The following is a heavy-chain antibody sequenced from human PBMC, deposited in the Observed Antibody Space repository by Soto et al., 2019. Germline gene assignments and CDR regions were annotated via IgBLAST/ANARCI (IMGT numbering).Heavy chain of an antibody. CDR2: ITPIFGTT. D-gene: IGHD3-10*01. J-gene: IGHJ6*02. Sequence: QVQLVQSGAEVKKPGSSVKVSCKASGGTFSSYAINWVRQAPGQELEWMGGITPIFGTTDYAQKFQGRVTITADESTSTAYMELSTLRSEDTAVYYSASNGFGETYYYGMDVWGQGTTVTVSS. CDR3: ASNGFGETYYYGMDV. CDR1: GGTFSSYA. V-gene: IGHV1-69*12.